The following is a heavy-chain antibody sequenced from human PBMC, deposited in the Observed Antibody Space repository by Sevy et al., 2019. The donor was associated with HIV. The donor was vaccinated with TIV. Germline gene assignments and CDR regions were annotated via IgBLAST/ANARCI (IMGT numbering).Heavy chain of an antibody. V-gene: IGHV3-7*01. J-gene: IGHJ4*02. D-gene: IGHD3-16*01. CDR1: GLTFSSSW. CDR2: IQPDGSEK. CDR3: VRDAEWGAIDY. Sequence: GGCLRLSCAVSGLTFSSSWMACARQAPGKRLEWVAEIQPDGSEKYYVDSVKGRLTISRDNAKNFLYLQMDSLRVDDTAVYYCVRDAEWGAIDYWGQGILVTVSS.